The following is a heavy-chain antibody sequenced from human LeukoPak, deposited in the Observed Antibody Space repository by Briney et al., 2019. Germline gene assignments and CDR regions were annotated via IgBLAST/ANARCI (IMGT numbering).Heavy chain of an antibody. J-gene: IGHJ4*02. CDR2: ISGSGGST. Sequence: GGSLRLSCAASGFTFSSYAMSWVRQAPGKWLEWVSAISGSGGSTYYADSVKGRFTISRDNSKNTLYLQMNSLRAEDTAVYYCAKAGCSGGSCYLDYWGQGTLVTVSS. D-gene: IGHD2-15*01. CDR1: GFTFSSYA. V-gene: IGHV3-23*01. CDR3: AKAGCSGGSCYLDY.